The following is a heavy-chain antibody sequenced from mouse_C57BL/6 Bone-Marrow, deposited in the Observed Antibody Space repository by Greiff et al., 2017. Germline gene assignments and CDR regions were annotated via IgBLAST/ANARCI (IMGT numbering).Heavy chain of an antibody. D-gene: IGHD1-1*01. V-gene: IGHV1-61*01. CDR1: GYTFTSYW. Sequence: QVQLQQPGAELVRPGSSVKLSCKASGYTFTSYWLDWVKQRPGQGLEWIGNIYPSDSETHYNQKFKDKDTLTVDKSSSTAYMQLSSLTSADSAVYYCARRSITTVVPYYYAMDYWGQGTSVTVSS. CDR3: ARRSITTVVPYYYAMDY. J-gene: IGHJ4*01. CDR2: IYPSDSET.